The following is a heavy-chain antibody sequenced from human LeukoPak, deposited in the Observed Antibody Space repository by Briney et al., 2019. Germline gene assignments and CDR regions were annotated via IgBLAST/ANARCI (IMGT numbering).Heavy chain of an antibody. CDR3: AKVGDYYGSGKYSNFDY. V-gene: IGHV3-30*18. D-gene: IGHD3-10*01. CDR1: GFTFSSYG. Sequence: GGSLRLSCVASGFTFSSYGMHWVRQAPGKGLEWVAVISYDGSNKYYADSVKGRFTISRDNSKNTLYLQMSSLRAEDTAVYYCAKVGDYYGSGKYSNFDYWGQGTLATVSS. J-gene: IGHJ4*02. CDR2: ISYDGSNK.